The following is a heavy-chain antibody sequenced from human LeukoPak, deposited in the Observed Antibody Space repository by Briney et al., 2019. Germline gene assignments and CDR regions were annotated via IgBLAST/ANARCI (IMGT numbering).Heavy chain of an antibody. V-gene: IGHV4-59*01. Sequence: PSETLSLTCTVSGDSITNYCWSWIRQPAGKGPEWIAYMSYSGDATYNPSLKSRVTISIDASKNQFSLKLNSVTAADTAVYYCARDIRSVGATLYFDYWGQGTLVTVSS. J-gene: IGHJ4*02. D-gene: IGHD1-26*01. CDR2: MSYSGDA. CDR1: GDSITNYC. CDR3: ARDIRSVGATLYFDY.